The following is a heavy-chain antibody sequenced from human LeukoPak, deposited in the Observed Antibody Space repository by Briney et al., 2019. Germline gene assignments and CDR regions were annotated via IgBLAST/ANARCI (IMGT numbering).Heavy chain of an antibody. V-gene: IGHV3-7*05. CDR2: IKQDGSQK. CDR3: ASSNWSYYNY. D-gene: IGHD1-20*01. CDR1: GFSFSSYW. J-gene: IGHJ4*02. Sequence: GGSLRLSCAASGFSFSSYWMSWVRQAPGKGLEWVANIKQDGSQKYYVDSVKGRFTISGDNAKNSLYLQMDSLRAEDSAVYYCASSNWSYYNYWGQGTLVTVSS.